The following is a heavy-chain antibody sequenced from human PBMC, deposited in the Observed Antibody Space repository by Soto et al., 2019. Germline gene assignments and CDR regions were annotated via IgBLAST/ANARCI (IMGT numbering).Heavy chain of an antibody. J-gene: IGHJ4*02. V-gene: IGHV3-30-3*01. D-gene: IGHD4-17*01. CDR3: ARDRKKTTVTTSYFDY. CDR1: GFTFSSFA. Sequence: GGSLRLSCTASGFTFSSFAMSWVRQAPGKGLEWVAVISYDGSNKYYADSVEGRFTISRDNSKNTLYLQMNSLRAEDTAVYYCARDRKKTTVTTSYFDYWGQGTLVTVSS. CDR2: ISYDGSNK.